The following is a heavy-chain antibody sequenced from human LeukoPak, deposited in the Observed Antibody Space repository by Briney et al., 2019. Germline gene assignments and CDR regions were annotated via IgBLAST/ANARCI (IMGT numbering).Heavy chain of an antibody. CDR3: AKDLGGGSGCYDL. Sequence: PGGSLRLSCEASGFTFSSYGMHWVRQAPGKGLEWVAIISYDGSNKYYADSVQGRFTISRDNSKNTLYLQMNSLRAEDTAVYYCAKDLGGGSGCYDLWGRGTLVTVSS. J-gene: IGHJ2*01. CDR1: GFTFSSYG. V-gene: IGHV3-30*18. CDR2: ISYDGSNK. D-gene: IGHD6-19*01.